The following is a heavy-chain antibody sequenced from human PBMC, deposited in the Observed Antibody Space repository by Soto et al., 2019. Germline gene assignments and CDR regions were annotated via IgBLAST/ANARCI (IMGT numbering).Heavy chain of an antibody. Sequence: EVQLVESGGGLAQPGRSLRLSCAASGFIFDEYAMHWVRQVPGKGLEWVSTVSWNSATIAYADSVKGSFIISRDSAMNSLYLQISSLRPEDTAFYYCAKGGASRVDALDVWGQGTLVTVSS. D-gene: IGHD3-16*01. CDR1: GFIFDEYA. J-gene: IGHJ3*01. CDR2: VSWNSATI. V-gene: IGHV3-9*01. CDR3: AKGGASRVDALDV.